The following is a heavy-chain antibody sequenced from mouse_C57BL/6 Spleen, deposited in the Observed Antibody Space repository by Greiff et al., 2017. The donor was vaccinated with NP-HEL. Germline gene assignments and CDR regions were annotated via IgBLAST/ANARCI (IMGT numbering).Heavy chain of an antibody. CDR3: TGHYGPYAMDY. CDR1: GFTFSNYW. V-gene: IGHV6-3*01. Sequence: EVKVEESGGGLVQPGGSMKLSCVASGFTFSNYWMNWVRQSPEKGLEWVAQIRLKSDNYATHYAESVKGRFTISRDDSKSSVYLQMNNLRAEDTGIYYCTGHYGPYAMDYWGQGTSVTVSS. J-gene: IGHJ4*01. D-gene: IGHD1-2*01. CDR2: IRLKSDNYAT.